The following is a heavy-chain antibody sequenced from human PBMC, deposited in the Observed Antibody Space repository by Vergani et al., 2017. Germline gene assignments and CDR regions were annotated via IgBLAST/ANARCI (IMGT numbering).Heavy chain of an antibody. D-gene: IGHD2-2*01. V-gene: IGHV4-61*02. Sequence: QVQLQESGPGLVKPSQTLSLTCTVSGCSISSDNYYWSWIRQPAGKGLEWIGRIYSSGGTNYNPSLKSRVTISIDTSKNQYSLKLTSVTAADTAVYYCARYCSSTGCYLSSDPWDQGTLVTVSS. CDR3: ARYCSSTGCYLSSDP. J-gene: IGHJ5*02. CDR2: IYSSGGT. CDR1: GCSISSDNYY.